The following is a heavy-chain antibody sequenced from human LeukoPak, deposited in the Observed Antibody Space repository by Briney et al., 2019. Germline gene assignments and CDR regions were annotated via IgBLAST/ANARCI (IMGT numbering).Heavy chain of an antibody. CDR1: GYSISSGYY. Sequence: PSETLSLTCAVSGYSISSGYYWGWIRQPPGKGLEWIGSIYHSGSTYYNPSVKSRVTISVDTSKNQFSLKLSSVTAADTAVYYCARLDSSGYGILWYWGQGTLVTVSS. CDR3: ARLDSSGYGILWY. V-gene: IGHV4-38-2*01. CDR2: IYHSGST. J-gene: IGHJ4*02. D-gene: IGHD3-22*01.